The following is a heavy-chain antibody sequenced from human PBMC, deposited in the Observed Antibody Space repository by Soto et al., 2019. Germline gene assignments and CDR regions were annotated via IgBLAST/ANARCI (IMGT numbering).Heavy chain of an antibody. J-gene: IGHJ6*02. CDR2: ISYDGSNK. CDR3: ARDVLRFLEWLTHYYYYYGMDV. V-gene: IGHV3-30-3*01. CDR1: GFTFSSYA. Sequence: QVQLVESGGGVVQPGRSLRLSCAASGFTFSSYAMHWVRQAPGKGLEWVAVISYDGSNKYYADSVKGRFTISRDNSKNTLYLQMNSLRAEDTAVYYCARDVLRFLEWLTHYYYYYGMDVWGQGTTVTVSS. D-gene: IGHD3-3*01.